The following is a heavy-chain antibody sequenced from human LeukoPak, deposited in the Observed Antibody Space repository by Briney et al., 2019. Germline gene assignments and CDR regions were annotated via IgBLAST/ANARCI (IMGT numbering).Heavy chain of an antibody. CDR3: ARDEVSGGWYNH. Sequence: GASVKVSCKASGYTSTSRGISWVRQAPGQGLEWMGWINCHNGNTNYAQKLQGRLTMTTDTSTSTAYMELRSLRSDDTAVYYCARDEVSGGWYNHWGQGTLVTVSS. J-gene: IGHJ4*02. CDR1: GYTSTSRG. V-gene: IGHV1-18*04. CDR2: INCHNGNT. D-gene: IGHD6-19*01.